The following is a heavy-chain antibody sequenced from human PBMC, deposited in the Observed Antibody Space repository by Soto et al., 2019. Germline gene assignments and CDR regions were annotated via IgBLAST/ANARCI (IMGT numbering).Heavy chain of an antibody. CDR2: FDPEDGET. CDR3: ATLSSFGSVVAATEPFDY. Sequence: ASVKVSCKVSGYPLTELSMHWVRQAPGKGLERMGGFDPEDGETIYAQKFQGRVTMAEDTSTDTAYMELSSLRSEDTAVYYCATLSSFGSVVAATEPFDYWGQGTLVTVSS. V-gene: IGHV1-24*01. J-gene: IGHJ4*02. D-gene: IGHD2-15*01. CDR1: GYPLTELS.